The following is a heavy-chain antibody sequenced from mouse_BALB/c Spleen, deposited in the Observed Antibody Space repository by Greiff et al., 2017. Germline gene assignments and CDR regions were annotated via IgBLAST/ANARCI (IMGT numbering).Heavy chain of an antibody. V-gene: IGHV2-6-7*01. CDR3: ARGPYYYGSSSFAY. Sequence: VKVVESGPGLVAPSQSLSITCTVSGFSLTGYGVNWVRQPPGKGLEWLGMIWGDGSTDYNSALKSRLSISKDNSKSQVFLKMNSLQTDDTARYYCARGPYYYGSSSFAYWGQGTLVTVSA. CDR1: GFSLTGYG. D-gene: IGHD1-1*01. J-gene: IGHJ3*01. CDR2: IWGDGST.